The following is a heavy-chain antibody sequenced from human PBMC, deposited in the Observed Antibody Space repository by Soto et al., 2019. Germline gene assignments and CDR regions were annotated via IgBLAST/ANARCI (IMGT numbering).Heavy chain of an antibody. CDR3: ATVGTTVTTGWFDP. J-gene: IGHJ5*02. Sequence: ASVKVSCKVSGYTLTELSMHWVRQAPGKGLEWMGGFDPEDGETIYAQKFQGRVTMTEDTSTDTAYMELSSLRSEDTAVYYCATVGTTVTTGWFDPWGQGTLVTVSS. CDR1: GYTLTELS. D-gene: IGHD4-17*01. V-gene: IGHV1-24*01. CDR2: FDPEDGET.